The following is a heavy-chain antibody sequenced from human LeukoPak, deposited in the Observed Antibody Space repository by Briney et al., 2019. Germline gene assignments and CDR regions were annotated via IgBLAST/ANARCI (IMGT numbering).Heavy chain of an antibody. D-gene: IGHD3-3*01. CDR1: GVSISSYY. J-gene: IGHJ5*02. V-gene: IGHV4-59*01. CDR2: IYYSGST. CDR3: ARSVRRDDFWSGSNNWFDP. Sequence: PSETLSLTCTVSGVSISSYYWSWIRQPPGKGLEWIGYIYYSGSTNYNPSLKSRATISVDTSKNHFSLKLSSVTAADTAVYYCARSVRRDDFWSGSNNWFDPWGQGTLVTVSS.